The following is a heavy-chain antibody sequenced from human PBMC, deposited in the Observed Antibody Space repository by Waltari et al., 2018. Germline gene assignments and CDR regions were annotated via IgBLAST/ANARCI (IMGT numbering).Heavy chain of an antibody. CDR3: ASCTGGNCYYYGFDV. Sequence: QVQLVESGGGVVQPGRSLRLYCSASGFTYSSSGMHWVRQTPGRGLEWVAVISSDGSRKSYADSVKGRFSISRDNSKNSLSLEMNSLRPEDTAVYYCASCTGGNCYYYGFDVWGQGTTVTVSS. J-gene: IGHJ6*02. V-gene: IGHV3-30*03. CDR2: ISSDGSRK. CDR1: GFTYSSSG. D-gene: IGHD2-8*02.